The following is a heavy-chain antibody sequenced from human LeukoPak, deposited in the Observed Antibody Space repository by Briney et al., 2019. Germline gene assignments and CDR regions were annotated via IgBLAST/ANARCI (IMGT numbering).Heavy chain of an antibody. CDR3: ARGAKVYYYDSSGYYPLDY. D-gene: IGHD3-22*01. V-gene: IGHV1-24*01. CDR2: FDPEDGET. CDR1: GYTLTELS. Sequence: ASVKVSCKVSGYTLTELSIHWVRQAPGKGLEWMGGFDPEDGETIYAQKFQGRVTMTEDTSTDTAYMELSSLRSEDTAVYYCARGAKVYYYDSSGYYPLDYWGQGTLVTVSS. J-gene: IGHJ4*02.